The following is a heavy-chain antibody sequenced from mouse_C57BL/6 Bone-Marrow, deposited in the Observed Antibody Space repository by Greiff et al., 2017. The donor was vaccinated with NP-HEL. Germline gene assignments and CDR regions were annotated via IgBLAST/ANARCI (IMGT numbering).Heavy chain of an antibody. V-gene: IGHV14-4*01. CDR3: THSSGFHYAMDY. CDR2: IDPENGDT. D-gene: IGHD3-2*02. Sequence: EVKLQQSGAELVRPGASVKLSCTASGFNIKDDYMHWVKQRPEQGLEWIGWIDPENGDTEYASKFQGKATITADTSSNTAYLQLSSLTSEDTAVYYCTHSSGFHYAMDYWGQGTSVTVSS. J-gene: IGHJ4*01. CDR1: GFNIKDDY.